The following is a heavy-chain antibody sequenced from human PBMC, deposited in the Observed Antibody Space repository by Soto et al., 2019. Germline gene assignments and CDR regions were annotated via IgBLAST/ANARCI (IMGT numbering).Heavy chain of an antibody. CDR3: ARAAGIMTRGFHGMDV. V-gene: IGHV3-48*03. CDR1: GFAFSSYE. D-gene: IGHD3-10*01. CDR2: ISSSSATI. J-gene: IGHJ6*02. Sequence: GGSLRLSCTASGFAFSSYEMNWVRQAPGKGPEWVSYISSSSATIHYVDSVKGRFTISRDNAKNSVYLQMNSLRAEDSAIYYCARAAGIMTRGFHGMDVWGQGTTVTVSS.